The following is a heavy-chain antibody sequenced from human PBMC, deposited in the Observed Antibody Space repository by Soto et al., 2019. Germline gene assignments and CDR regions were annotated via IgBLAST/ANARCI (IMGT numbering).Heavy chain of an antibody. J-gene: IGHJ4*02. CDR1: GFTFTGHY. V-gene: IGHV1-2*02. CDR2: INPNSGGT. Sequence: GASVKVSCKASGFTFTGHYIHWVRQAPGQGLEWMGWINPNSGGTSYAQKFQGRLTMTTDTSITTAYMELSRLSSDDTAFYYCAKSGSLFRPSLGYFDYCGQGTLVTVYS. CDR3: AKSGSLFRPSLGYFDY. D-gene: IGHD1-1*01.